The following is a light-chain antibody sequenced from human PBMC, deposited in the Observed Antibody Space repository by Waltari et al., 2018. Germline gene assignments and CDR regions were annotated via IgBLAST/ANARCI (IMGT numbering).Light chain of an antibody. V-gene: IGLV1-47*01. CDR2: RNN. J-gene: IGLJ1*01. CDR3: AAWDDSLWGV. Sequence: QSVLTQPPSASGTPGQRVTISCSGSSSNIGSNYVYWYQQLPGTAPKLLISRNNQRPSGVPDRFSGSKSVTSASLAISGLRSEDEADYYCAAWDDSLWGVFGTGTKVPVL. CDR1: SSNIGSNY.